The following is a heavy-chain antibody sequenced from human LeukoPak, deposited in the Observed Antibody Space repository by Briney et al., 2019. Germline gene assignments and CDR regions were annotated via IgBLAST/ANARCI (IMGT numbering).Heavy chain of an antibody. Sequence: GGSLRLSCIASGFTFSTYTMSWVRQAPGEGLKWVSGILVNGGTYYTDSVKGRFTISRDNSNNTLYQQMNSLRADDTAVYYCAKDRIYADGLWDFDYWGQGTLVTVCS. CDR2: ILVNGGT. V-gene: IGHV3-23*01. CDR1: GFTFSTYT. D-gene: IGHD3-10*01. CDR3: AKDRIYADGLWDFDY. J-gene: IGHJ4*02.